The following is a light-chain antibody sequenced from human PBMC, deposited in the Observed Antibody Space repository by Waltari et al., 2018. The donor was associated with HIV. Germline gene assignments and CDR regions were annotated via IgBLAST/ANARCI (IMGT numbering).Light chain of an antibody. J-gene: IGLJ1*01. CDR3: ATWDGSLGGAYV. Sequence: QSVPTQPPSASGTPGQRVTIPCSGTTSNVGSNFVPWDQQPPATATKHPIYRDKRRPSGVPDRFSGSKSGASASLAISGLRSEDEGDYYCATWDGSLGGAYVFGAGTKVSVL. CDR2: RDK. CDR1: TSNVGSNF. V-gene: IGLV1-47*01.